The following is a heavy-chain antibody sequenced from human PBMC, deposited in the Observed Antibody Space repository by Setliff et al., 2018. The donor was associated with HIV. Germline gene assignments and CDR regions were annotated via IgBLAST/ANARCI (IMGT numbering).Heavy chain of an antibody. CDR1: GFTFSTSE. J-gene: IGHJ4*02. D-gene: IGHD6-19*01. CDR3: AKLAPSYSSGKDDF. Sequence: PGGSLRLSCAASGFTFSTSEMSWVRQAPGKGLEWVSTLSGSGGSPFYADSVKGRFTISRDNSKNTLYLQMNSLRHEDTAIYCCAKLAPSYSSGKDDFWGQGTLVTVSS. CDR2: LSGSGGSP. V-gene: IGHV3-23*01.